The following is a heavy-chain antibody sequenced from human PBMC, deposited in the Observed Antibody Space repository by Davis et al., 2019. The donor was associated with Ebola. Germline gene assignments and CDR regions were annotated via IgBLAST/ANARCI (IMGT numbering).Heavy chain of an antibody. CDR1: GYTFTAYY. V-gene: IGHV1-69*08. CDR3: ARGKWFDP. J-gene: IGHJ5*02. CDR2: IIPVVDTK. Sequence: SVKVSCKASGYTFTAYYMHWVRQAPGQGLEWMGRIIPVVDTKDYAQKFQGRVTLTADKATNTAYMELSGLRFDDTAVYYCARGKWFDPWGQGTLVIVSS.